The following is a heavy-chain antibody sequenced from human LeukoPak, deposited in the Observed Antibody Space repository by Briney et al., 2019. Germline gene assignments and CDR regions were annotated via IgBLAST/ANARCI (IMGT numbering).Heavy chain of an antibody. CDR3: AKDLAGSFDY. V-gene: IGHV3-23*01. J-gene: IGHJ4*02. CDR2: ISGSGGST. Sequence: GGSLRLSCVMSGFTLSSFTMHWVRQAPGKGLEWVSAISGSGGSTYYADSVKGRFTISRDNSKNTLYLQMNSLRAEDTAVYYCAKDLAGSFDYWGQGTLVTVSS. D-gene: IGHD6-13*01. CDR1: GFTLSSFT.